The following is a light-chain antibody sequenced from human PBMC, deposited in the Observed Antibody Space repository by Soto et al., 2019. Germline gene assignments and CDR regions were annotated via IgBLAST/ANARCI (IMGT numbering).Light chain of an antibody. CDR3: HQRQSWPRT. Sequence: EIVLTQSPGTLSLSPGERGTLSCRASQSVDNNVAWYQQKPGQAPRLLIVGSFARATGIPARFSGSGSGSEFTLTISGLQSEDFAVYYCHQRQSWPRTFGQGTKVDIK. V-gene: IGKV3-15*01. J-gene: IGKJ1*01. CDR1: QSVDNN. CDR2: GSF.